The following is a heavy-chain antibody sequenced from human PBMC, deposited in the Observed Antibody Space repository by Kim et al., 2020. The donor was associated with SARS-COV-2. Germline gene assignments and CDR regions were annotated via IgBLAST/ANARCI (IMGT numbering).Heavy chain of an antibody. D-gene: IGHD1-1*01. CDR3: AREGQSSGRAGTFDV. V-gene: IGHV3-21*06. J-gene: IGHJ3*01. Sequence: DSVKGRFTISRDNPNNIMFLQLDSQRTEDTAVYYCAREGQSSGRAGTFDVWGQGTLVTVSS.